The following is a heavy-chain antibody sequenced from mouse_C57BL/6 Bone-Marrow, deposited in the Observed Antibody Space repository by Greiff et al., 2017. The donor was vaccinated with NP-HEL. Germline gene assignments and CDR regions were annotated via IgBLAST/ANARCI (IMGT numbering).Heavy chain of an antibody. Sequence: QVQLQQPGAELVKPGASVKMSCKASGYTFTSYWITWVKQRPGQGLEWIGDIYPGSGSTKYNEKFKSKATLTVDTSSSTAYMQLSSLTSEDSAVYYCARTSSVPGYAMDYWGQGTSVTVSS. CDR1: GYTFTSYW. V-gene: IGHV1-55*01. CDR2: IYPGSGST. J-gene: IGHJ4*01. D-gene: IGHD5-1*01. CDR3: ARTSSVPGYAMDY.